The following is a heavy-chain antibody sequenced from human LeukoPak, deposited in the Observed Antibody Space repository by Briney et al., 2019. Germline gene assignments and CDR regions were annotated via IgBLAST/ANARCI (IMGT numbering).Heavy chain of an antibody. D-gene: IGHD3-10*01. Sequence: ADTLSLTCTAPAASITQYYSSWIRQPAGKALERIGGVYTSGSPNYNPSLKSRVTMSVDTSKNQVSLKLSSVTAADTAVYYCARTQYYGSGTWYFDDWGQGTLVTVSS. J-gene: IGHJ4*02. CDR3: ARTQYYGSGTWYFDD. CDR1: AASITQYY. CDR2: VYTSGSP. V-gene: IGHV4-4*07.